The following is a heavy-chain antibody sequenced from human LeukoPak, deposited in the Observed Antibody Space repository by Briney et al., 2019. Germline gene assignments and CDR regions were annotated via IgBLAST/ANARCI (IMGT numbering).Heavy chain of an antibody. CDR3: AKDMREYSGSYDAFDI. Sequence: PGGSLRLSCGASEFTFSTYCMHWVRQAPGKGLVWVSRINSDGTNTDYADSVKGRFTISRDNAKNSLYLQMNSLRAEDMALYYCAKDMREYSGSYDAFDIWGQGTMVTVSS. D-gene: IGHD1-26*01. V-gene: IGHV3-74*01. CDR2: INSDGTNT. J-gene: IGHJ3*02. CDR1: EFTFSTYC.